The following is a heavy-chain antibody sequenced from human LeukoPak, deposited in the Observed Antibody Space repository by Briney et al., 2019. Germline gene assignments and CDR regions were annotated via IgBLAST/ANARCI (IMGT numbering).Heavy chain of an antibody. CDR2: IIPIFGTA. Sequence: ASVKVSCKASGGTFGSYAISWVRQAPGQGLEWMGGIIPIFGTANYAQKFQGRVTITADKSTSTAYMELSSLRSEDTAVYYCARDYPGYGDYVFLYYYGMDVWGKGTTVTVSS. CDR3: ARDYPGYGDYVFLYYYGMDV. V-gene: IGHV1-69*06. CDR1: GGTFGSYA. J-gene: IGHJ6*04. D-gene: IGHD4-17*01.